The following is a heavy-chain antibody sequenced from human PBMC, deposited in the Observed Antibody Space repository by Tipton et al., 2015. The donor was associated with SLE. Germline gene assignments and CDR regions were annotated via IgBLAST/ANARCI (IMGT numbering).Heavy chain of an antibody. D-gene: IGHD2/OR15-2a*01. CDR2: INHSGST. CDR3: ARGRGRAFPY. Sequence: TLSLTCTVSGGSISSSSYYWGWIRQPPGKGLEWIGEINHSGSTNYNPSLKSRVTISVDTSKNQFSLKLSSVTAADTAVYYCARGRGRAFPYWGQGTLVTVSS. J-gene: IGHJ4*02. V-gene: IGHV4-39*07. CDR1: GGSISSSSYY.